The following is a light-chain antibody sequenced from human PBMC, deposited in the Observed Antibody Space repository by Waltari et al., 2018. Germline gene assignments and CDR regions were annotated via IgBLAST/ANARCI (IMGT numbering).Light chain of an antibody. V-gene: IGKV1-12*01. CDR1: QGIATW. Sequence: DIQMTQSPSSVSASVGDRVTSTCRSSQGIATWLAWYQQKPGKSPNLLIYSASSLNTGVPSRFSGTGSGTDFTLTISSLQPEDFATYYCQQCNSFPLTFGGGTKVEI. CDR2: SAS. CDR3: QQCNSFPLT. J-gene: IGKJ4*01.